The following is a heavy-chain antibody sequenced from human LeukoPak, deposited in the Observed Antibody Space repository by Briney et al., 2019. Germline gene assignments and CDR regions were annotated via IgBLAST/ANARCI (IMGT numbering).Heavy chain of an antibody. CDR3: ARWAGTFDY. CDR1: GGSFNGYY. CDR2: INHSGST. D-gene: IGHD1-1*01. V-gene: IGHV4-34*01. J-gene: IGHJ4*02. Sequence: SETLSLTCAVYGGSFNGYYWSWIRQPPGKGLEWIGEINHSGSTNYNPSLKSRVTISVDTSKNQFSLKLSSVTAADTAVYYCARWAGTFDYWGQGTLVTVSS.